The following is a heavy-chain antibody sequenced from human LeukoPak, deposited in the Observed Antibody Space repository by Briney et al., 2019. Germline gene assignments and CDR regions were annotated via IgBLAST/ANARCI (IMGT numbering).Heavy chain of an antibody. D-gene: IGHD3-10*01. CDR1: GGTFSSYA. CDR2: IIPIFGTA. V-gene: IGHV1-69*05. CDR3: ARVSSGATDAFDI. Sequence: RASVKVSCKASGGTFSSYAISWVRQAPGQGLEWMGGIIPIFGTANYAQKFQSRVTITTDESTSTAYMELSSLRSEDTAVYYCARVSSGATDAFDIWGQGTMVTVSS. J-gene: IGHJ3*02.